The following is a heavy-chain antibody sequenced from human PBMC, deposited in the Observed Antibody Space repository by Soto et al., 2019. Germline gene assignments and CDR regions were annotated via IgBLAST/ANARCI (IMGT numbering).Heavy chain of an antibody. CDR1: GGSLSGYY. CDR2: INHSGST. V-gene: IGHV4-34*01. D-gene: IGHD2-15*01. J-gene: IGHJ6*02. Sequence: KASETLSLTCAVYGGSLSGYYWSWIRQPPGKGLEWIGEINHSGSTNYNPSLKSRVTISVDTSKNQFSLKLSSVTAADTAVYYCARDPNIVVVVAATLSYYYYGMDVWGQGTTVTVSS. CDR3: ARDPNIVVVVAATLSYYYYGMDV.